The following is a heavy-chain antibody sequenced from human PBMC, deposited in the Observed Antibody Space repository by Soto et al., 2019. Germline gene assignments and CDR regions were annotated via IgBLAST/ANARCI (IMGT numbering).Heavy chain of an antibody. Sequence: ASVKVSCKASGYTFTGYYMHWVRQAPGQGLEWMGWINAYNGNTNYAQKLQGRVTMTTDTSTSTAYMELRSLRSDDTAVYYCARRSSGYYGYWGQGTLVTVSS. CDR1: GYTFTGYY. CDR3: ARRSSGYYGY. V-gene: IGHV1-18*04. J-gene: IGHJ4*02. CDR2: INAYNGNT. D-gene: IGHD3-22*01.